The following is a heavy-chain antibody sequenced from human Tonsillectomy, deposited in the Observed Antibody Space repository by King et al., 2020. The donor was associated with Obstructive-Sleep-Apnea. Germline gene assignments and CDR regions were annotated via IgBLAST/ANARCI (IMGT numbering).Heavy chain of an antibody. CDR1: GFIFTKAW. J-gene: IGHJ4*02. V-gene: IGHV3-15*01. D-gene: IGHD6-19*01. CDR3: TTAYSAGWCFDY. CDR2: VKSKIDGGTT. Sequence: VQLVESGGGFIKSGGSLSLSCAASGFIFTKAWMSWVRQAPGKGLEWVGRVKSKIDGGTTDYAAPVKGRFSISRDDSKNTLYLEMNSLKTEETAVYYCTTAYSAGWCFDYWGQGALVTVSS.